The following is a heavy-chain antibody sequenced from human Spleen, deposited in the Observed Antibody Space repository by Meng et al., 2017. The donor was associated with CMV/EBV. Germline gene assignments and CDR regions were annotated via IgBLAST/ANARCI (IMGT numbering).Heavy chain of an antibody. V-gene: IGHV5-51*01. Sequence: GGSLRLSCKGSGYSFTSYWIGWVCQMPGKGLEWMGIIYPGDSDTRYSPSFQGQVTISADKSISTAYLQWSSLRASDTAMYYCARHRGYSHYDAMDVWGQGTTVTVSS. CDR3: ARHRGYSHYDAMDV. CDR2: IYPGDSDT. J-gene: IGHJ6*02. D-gene: IGHD1-1*01. CDR1: GYSFTSYW.